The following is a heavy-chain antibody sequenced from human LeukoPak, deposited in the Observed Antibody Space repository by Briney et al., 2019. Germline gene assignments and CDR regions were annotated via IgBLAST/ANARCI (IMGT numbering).Heavy chain of an antibody. Sequence: ALVKVSCKASGYTFTGYYMHWVRQAPGQGLEWMGWINPNSGGTNYAQKFQGRVTMTRDTSISTAYMELSRLRSDDTAVYYCARRGYSYGYGKNFDYWGQGTLVTVSS. CDR2: INPNSGGT. J-gene: IGHJ4*02. CDR3: ARRGYSYGYGKNFDY. D-gene: IGHD5-18*01. V-gene: IGHV1-2*02. CDR1: GYTFTGYY.